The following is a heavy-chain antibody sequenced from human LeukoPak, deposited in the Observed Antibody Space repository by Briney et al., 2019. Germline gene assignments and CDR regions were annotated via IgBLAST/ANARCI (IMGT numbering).Heavy chain of an antibody. CDR1: GGSISSRSYY. V-gene: IGHV4-39*01. CDR3: ARLGAAPGPPHYFYYGMDV. CDR2: TYYTGTT. Sequence: SETLSLTCSVSGGSISSRSYYWGWVRQPPGKGLEWIGSTYYTGTTYYNPSLRSRVTISGDTSKNQVSLKVNSVTAADTAVYYCARLGAAPGPPHYFYYGMDVSGQGTTVTVS. J-gene: IGHJ6*02. D-gene: IGHD6-13*01.